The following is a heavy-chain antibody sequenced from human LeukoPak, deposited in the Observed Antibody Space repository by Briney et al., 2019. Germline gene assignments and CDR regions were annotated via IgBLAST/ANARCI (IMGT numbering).Heavy chain of an antibody. Sequence: ASVKVSCKASGYTFTSYYMHWVRQAPGQGLEWMGIINPSGGSTSYAQKFQGRVTMTRDTSTSTVYMELSSLRSEDTAVYYCATSYGGFDAFDIWGQGTMVTVSS. D-gene: IGHD3-16*01. V-gene: IGHV1-46*01. J-gene: IGHJ3*02. CDR2: INPSGGST. CDR3: ATSYGGFDAFDI. CDR1: GYTFTSYY.